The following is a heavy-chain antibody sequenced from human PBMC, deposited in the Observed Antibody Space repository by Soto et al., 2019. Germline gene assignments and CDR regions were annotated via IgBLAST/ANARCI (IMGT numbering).Heavy chain of an antibody. CDR1: GFIFSGYA. V-gene: IGHV3-23*01. CDR2: IGSGSP. Sequence: EVQLLESGGGLVQPGGSLRISCAASGFIFSGYAMSWVRQAPGKGLGWVGAIGSGSPFYADSVKGRCIISRDNSNSILFLKMTSLRVDYTAVEFCAQDDGSYWKHYNSFAPGGQGTLVTVSS. J-gene: IGHJ5*02. CDR3: AQDDGSYWKHYNSFAP. D-gene: IGHD1-1*01.